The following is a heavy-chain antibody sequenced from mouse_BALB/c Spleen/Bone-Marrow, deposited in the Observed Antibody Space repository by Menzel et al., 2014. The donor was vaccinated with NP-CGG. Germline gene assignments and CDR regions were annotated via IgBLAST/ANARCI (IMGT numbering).Heavy chain of an antibody. CDR1: GYTFTDYV. D-gene: IGHD2-4*01. V-gene: IGHV1-77*01. CDR3: ARYYDYDWYFDV. CDR2: IYPGSGST. Sequence: VQLQQSGPELVKPGASVKMSCKAFGYTFTDYVISWVKQRTGQGLEWIGEIYPGSGSTYYNEKFKGKATLTADKSSNTAYMQLSSLTSEDSAVYFCARYYDYDWYFDVWGAGTTVTVSS. J-gene: IGHJ1*01.